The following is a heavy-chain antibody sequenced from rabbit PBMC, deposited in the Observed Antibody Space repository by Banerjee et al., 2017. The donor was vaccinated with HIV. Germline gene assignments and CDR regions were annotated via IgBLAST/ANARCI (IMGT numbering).Heavy chain of an antibody. V-gene: IGHV1S40*01. CDR3: ARGAGVIGWNFGL. CDR1: GFSFSTIYY. D-gene: IGHD1-1*01. CDR2: IDAGSSGST. J-gene: IGHJ4*01. Sequence: QSLEESGGDLGKPGASLTLTCTASGFSFSTIYYMCWVRQAPGKGLEWVACIDAGSSGSTYYASWAKGRFTISKTSSTTVTLQMTSLTAADTATYFCARGAGVIGWNFGLWGPGTLVTVS.